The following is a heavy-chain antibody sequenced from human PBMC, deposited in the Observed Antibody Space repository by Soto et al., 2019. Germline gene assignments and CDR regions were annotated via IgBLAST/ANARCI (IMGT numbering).Heavy chain of an antibody. CDR2: TYYRSKWYN. Sequence: PSPTLSLACAISGDSVSSNSAAWNLIRQSPSRGLEWLGRTYYRSKWYNDYAVSVKSRITINPDTSKNQFSLQLNSVTPEDTAVYSCARASRAVVGATDWFDPWRQGTLVTVSS. V-gene: IGHV6-1*01. CDR3: ARASRAVVGATDWFDP. CDR1: GDSVSSNSAA. D-gene: IGHD1-26*01. J-gene: IGHJ5*02.